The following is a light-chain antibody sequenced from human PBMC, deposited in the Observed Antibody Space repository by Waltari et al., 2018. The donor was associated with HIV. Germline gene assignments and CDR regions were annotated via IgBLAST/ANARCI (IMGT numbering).Light chain of an antibody. Sequence: QSALTQPASVSGSPGQSITISCTGTSSDVGSYNLVSWYQHHPGKAPKLMIYEVNKRPSGVSNRFSGSKAGNTASLTIAWLQAEDEADYYCCSYAGSSSFWVFGGGTKLTVL. CDR2: EVN. CDR1: SSDVGSYNL. J-gene: IGLJ3*02. V-gene: IGLV2-23*02. CDR3: CSYAGSSSFWV.